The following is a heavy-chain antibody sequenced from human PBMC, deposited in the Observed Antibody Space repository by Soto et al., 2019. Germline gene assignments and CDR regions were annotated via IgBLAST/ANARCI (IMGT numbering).Heavy chain of an antibody. Sequence: QVQLQESGPGLVRPSGTVSLTCAVSGVSISSDNWWSWVRQPPGKALEWSGEIHHSGSTNYNPSLTSRVTRSVLPSKDMFSLTLNSVTAAATAFYYCARDQGSHPGEWGQGTLVSVSS. V-gene: IGHV4-4*02. CDR1: GVSISSDNW. J-gene: IGHJ4*02. CDR2: IHHSGST. CDR3: ARDQGSHPGE. D-gene: IGHD6-13*01.